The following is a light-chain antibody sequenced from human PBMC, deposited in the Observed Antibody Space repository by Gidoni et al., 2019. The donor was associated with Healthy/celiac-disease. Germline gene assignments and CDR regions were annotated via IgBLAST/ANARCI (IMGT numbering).Light chain of an antibody. CDR3: CSYAGSSSWV. Sequence: QSALTQPASVSWSPGQSITISCTGTRSDVGSYNLVSWYQQHPGKAPKLMIYEGSKRPSGVSNRFSGSKSGNTASLTISGLQAEDEADYYCCSYAGSSSWVFGGGTKLTVL. J-gene: IGLJ3*02. CDR2: EGS. CDR1: RSDVGSYNL. V-gene: IGLV2-23*01.